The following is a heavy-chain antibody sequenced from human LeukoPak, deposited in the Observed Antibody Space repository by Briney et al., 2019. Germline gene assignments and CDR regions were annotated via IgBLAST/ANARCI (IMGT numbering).Heavy chain of an antibody. Sequence: GGSLRLSCAASGFTFNNYDMQWVRQAPGKGLEWVTFIRSDGSNKYHADSVKGRFTISRDNSKNTLYLQMNSLRAEDTAVYYCTSVESGYDSADYYYYYMDVWGKGTTVTISS. CDR2: IRSDGSNK. V-gene: IGHV3-30*02. D-gene: IGHD5-12*01. J-gene: IGHJ6*03. CDR3: TSVESGYDSADYYYYYMDV. CDR1: GFTFNNYD.